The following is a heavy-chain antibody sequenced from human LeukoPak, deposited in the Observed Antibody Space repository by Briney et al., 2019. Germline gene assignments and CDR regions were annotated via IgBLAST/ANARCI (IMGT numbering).Heavy chain of an antibody. CDR1: GFTFSSYD. D-gene: IGHD3-10*01. J-gene: IGHJ4*02. CDR2: IGTAGDT. V-gene: IGHV3-13*01. CDR3: AKRGGNFDSGNYDY. Sequence: GGSLRLSCAASGFTFSSYDMHWVRQATGKGLEWVSAIGTAGDTYYPGSVKGRFTISRENAKNSLYLQMNSLRAGDTAVYYCAKRGGNFDSGNYDYWGQGTLVTVSS.